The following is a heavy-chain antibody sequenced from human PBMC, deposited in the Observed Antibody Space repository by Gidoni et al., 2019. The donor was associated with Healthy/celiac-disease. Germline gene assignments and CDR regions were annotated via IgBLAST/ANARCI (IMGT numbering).Heavy chain of an antibody. CDR1: GGSISSYY. Sequence: TCTVYGGSISSYYWSWIRQPPGKGLEWVGYIYYSGSTNYNPSLRSRVTISVDTSKHQFSLKLSSVTAADTAVYSCARAGSGSYYPLYYYGMDVWGQGTTVTVS. V-gene: IGHV4-59*01. J-gene: IGHJ6*02. CDR3: ARAGSGSYYPLYYYGMDV. CDR2: IYYSGST. D-gene: IGHD3-10*01.